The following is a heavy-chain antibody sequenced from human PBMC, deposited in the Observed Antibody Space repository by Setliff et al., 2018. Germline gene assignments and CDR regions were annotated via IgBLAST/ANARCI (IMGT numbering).Heavy chain of an antibody. V-gene: IGHV4-34*01. Sequence: PSETLSLTCAAYGGTFSDYYWTWIRQPPGKGLEWIGEINHSGSSNYNPSLKSRVTISVDTSKNQFSLKVTSVTAADTALYYCARGRNVAARLLDSWGQGTQVTV. D-gene: IGHD6-6*01. CDR3: ARGRNVAARLLDS. CDR1: GGTFSDYY. CDR2: INHSGSS. J-gene: IGHJ4*02.